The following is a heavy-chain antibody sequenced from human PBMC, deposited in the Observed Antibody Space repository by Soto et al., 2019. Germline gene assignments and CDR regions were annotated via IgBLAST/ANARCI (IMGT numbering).Heavy chain of an antibody. D-gene: IGHD7-27*01. Sequence: QVQLQESGPGLVKPSQTLSLTCTVSGGSISSGDYYWSWIRQPPGKGLEWSGYIYYSGSTYYNPSLKSRVTVSGDTSKNQFSLKLSSVTAADTAVYYCAREFDWGCGFDHWGQGTLVTVSS. J-gene: IGHJ4*02. CDR2: IYYSGST. CDR3: AREFDWGCGFDH. V-gene: IGHV4-30-4*01. CDR1: GGSISSGDYY.